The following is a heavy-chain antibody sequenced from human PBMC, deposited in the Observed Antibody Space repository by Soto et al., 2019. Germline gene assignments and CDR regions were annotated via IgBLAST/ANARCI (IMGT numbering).Heavy chain of an antibody. CDR3: AAKQQLGNNWFDL. Sequence: GGSLRLSCAASGFTFSSYAMHWVRQAPGKGLEWVAVISYDGSNKYYADSVKGRFTISRDNSKNTLYLQMNSLRAEDTAVYFCAAKQQLGNNWFDLWCQGTLVTVSS. D-gene: IGHD6-13*01. V-gene: IGHV3-30-3*01. CDR2: ISYDGSNK. CDR1: GFTFSSYA. J-gene: IGHJ5*02.